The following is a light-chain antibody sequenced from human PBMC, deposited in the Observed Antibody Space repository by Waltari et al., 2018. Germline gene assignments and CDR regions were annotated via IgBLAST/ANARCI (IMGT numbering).Light chain of an antibody. CDR1: NLGDKY. J-gene: IGLJ2*01. V-gene: IGLV3-1*01. CDR2: QDS. Sequence: SYELTQPPSVSVSPGQTASIPCSGDNLGDKYACWYQQKPGQSPVLVIYQDSKRPSGIPERFSGSNSGNTATLTISGTQAMDEADYYCQAWDSSTGRVFGGGTKLTVL. CDR3: QAWDSSTGRV.